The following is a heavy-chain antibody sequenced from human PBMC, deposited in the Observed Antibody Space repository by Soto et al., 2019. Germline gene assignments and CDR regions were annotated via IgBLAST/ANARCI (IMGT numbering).Heavy chain of an antibody. CDR1: GESFSGYY. CDR2: INHSGST. V-gene: IGHV4-34*01. J-gene: IGHJ6*03. D-gene: IGHD3-3*01. CDR3: ARGKAYYDFWSGDKYYYYMDV. Sequence: PSETLSLTCAVYGESFSGYYWSWIRQPPGKGLEWIGEINHSGSTNYNPSLKSRVTISVDTSKNQFSLKRSSVTAADTAVYYCARGKAYYDFWSGDKYYYYMDVWGQGTTVTVSS.